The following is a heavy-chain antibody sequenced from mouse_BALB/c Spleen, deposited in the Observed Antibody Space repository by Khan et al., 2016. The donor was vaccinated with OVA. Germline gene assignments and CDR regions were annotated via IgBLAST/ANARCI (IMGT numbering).Heavy chain of an antibody. CDR2: IDPFSGDT. V-gene: IGHV1S135*01. CDR1: GYSFTTYY. D-gene: IGHD2-2*01. J-gene: IGHJ3*01. Sequence: VQLKESGPELMKPGASGKISCKASGYSFTTYYIHWVKQSHGKSLEWIGYIDPFSGDTTYNQKFKGMATLTVDKSSSTAYIHLSNLTSEDSAVYYWTRHGYVAWFTYWGQGTLVTVSA. CDR3: TRHGYVAWFTY.